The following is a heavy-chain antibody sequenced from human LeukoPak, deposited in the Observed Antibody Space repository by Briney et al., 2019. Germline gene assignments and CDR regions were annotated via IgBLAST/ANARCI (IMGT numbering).Heavy chain of an antibody. V-gene: IGHV3-48*03. CDR2: ISSSGSTI. CDR1: GFTFSSYE. J-gene: IGHJ6*02. Sequence: GGSLRLSCAASGFTFSSYEMNWVRQAPGKGLEWVSYISSSGSTIYYADSVKGRFTISRDSAKNSLYLQMNSLRAEDTAVYYCASGSNYDFWSGYPPGYGMDVWGQGTTVTVSS. CDR3: ASGSNYDFWSGYPPGYGMDV. D-gene: IGHD3-3*01.